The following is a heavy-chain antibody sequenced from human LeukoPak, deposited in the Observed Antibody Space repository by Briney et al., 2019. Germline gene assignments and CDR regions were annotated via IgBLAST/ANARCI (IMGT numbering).Heavy chain of an antibody. CDR2: INPNSGGT. J-gene: IGHJ4*02. CDR3: ARAILGLANFDY. D-gene: IGHD2-15*01. Sequence: ASVRVSCKASGYTFTGYYMHWVRQATGQGLEWMGWINPNSGGTNYAQKFQGRVTMTRDTSISTAYMELSRLRSDDTAVYYCARAILGLANFDYWGQGTLVTVSS. V-gene: IGHV1-2*02. CDR1: GYTFTGYY.